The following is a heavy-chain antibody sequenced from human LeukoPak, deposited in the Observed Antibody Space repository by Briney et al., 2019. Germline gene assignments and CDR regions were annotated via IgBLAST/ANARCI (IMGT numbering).Heavy chain of an antibody. CDR1: GGSIRSGGYY. Sequence: PSETLSLTCTVSGGSIRSGGYYWSWIRQHPGKGLEWIGYIYYSGSTNYNPSLKSRVTISVDTSKNQFSLKLSSVTAADTAVYYCARQLWRDNSGSHAFDIWGQGTMVTVSS. J-gene: IGHJ3*02. D-gene: IGHD1-1*01. CDR2: IYYSGST. CDR3: ARQLWRDNSGSHAFDI. V-gene: IGHV4-61*08.